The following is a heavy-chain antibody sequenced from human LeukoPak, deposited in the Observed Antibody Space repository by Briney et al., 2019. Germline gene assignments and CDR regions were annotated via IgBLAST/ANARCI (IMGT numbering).Heavy chain of an antibody. V-gene: IGHV4-4*07. CDR2: IYTSGST. CDR3: ARDPSLFAGYFDY. J-gene: IGHJ4*02. CDR1: GGSISGYY. D-gene: IGHD3-9*01. Sequence: PSETLSLTCTVSGGSISGYYWSWMRQPAGKGLEWIGRIYTSGSTSYSPSLKSRVTMSVGTSKNQISLTLISVAAADTAVYYCARDPSLFAGYFDYGGQGALVTVSS.